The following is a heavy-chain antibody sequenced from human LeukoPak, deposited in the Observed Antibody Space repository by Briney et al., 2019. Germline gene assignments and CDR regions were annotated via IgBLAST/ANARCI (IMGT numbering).Heavy chain of an antibody. D-gene: IGHD3-10*01. V-gene: IGHV3-23*01. J-gene: IGHJ3*02. CDR1: GFTFSAYA. CDR2: IRGGGTSE. Sequence: GGSLRLSCTASGFTFSAYAMMWVRQAPGKGPEWVSAIRGGGTSEFYADSVKGRFRISRDDSKDTLFLQMNSLRAEDTAVYYCAKGTRRVIDAFDIWGQGTMVTVSS. CDR3: AKGTRRVIDAFDI.